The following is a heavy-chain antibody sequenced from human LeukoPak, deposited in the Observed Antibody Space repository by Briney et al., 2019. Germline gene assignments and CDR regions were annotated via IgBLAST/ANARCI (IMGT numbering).Heavy chain of an antibody. Sequence: PGGSLRLSCAASGFRFGSYWMTWVRQAPGKGLEWVAHIKEDGSAENYVDSVKGRFSISRDNAKNSLHLQMNSLRVEDTAVYYCVRDSGWFHFDYWGQGILVTV. CDR2: IKEDGSAE. V-gene: IGHV3-7*03. J-gene: IGHJ4*02. CDR3: VRDSGWFHFDY. CDR1: GFRFGSYW. D-gene: IGHD6-19*01.